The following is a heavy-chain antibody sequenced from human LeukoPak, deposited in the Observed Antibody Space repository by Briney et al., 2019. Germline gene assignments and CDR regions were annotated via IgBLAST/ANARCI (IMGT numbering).Heavy chain of an antibody. CDR3: AKDHGHGGWFGELLYTGIASYFYY. CDR2: ISGSGGST. V-gene: IGHV3-23*01. D-gene: IGHD3-10*01. J-gene: IGHJ4*02. CDR1: GFTFSSCA. Sequence: PGGSLRLSCAASGFTFSSCAMSWVRQAPGKGLEWVSAISGSGGSTYYADSVKGRFTISRDNSKNTLYLQMNSLRAEDTAVYYCAKDHGHGGWFGELLYTGIASYFYYWGQGTLVTVSS.